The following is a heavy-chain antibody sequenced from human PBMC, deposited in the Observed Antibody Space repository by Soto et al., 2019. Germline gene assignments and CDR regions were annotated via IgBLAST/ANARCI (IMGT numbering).Heavy chain of an antibody. J-gene: IGHJ4*02. CDR2: IYYSGST. Sequence: SETLSLTCTVSGGSISSGGYYWSWIRQHPGKGLEWIGYIYYSGSTYYNPSLKSRVTISVDTSKNQFSLKLSSVTAADTAVYYCARGVSYDSSGYYYEFGYYFDYWGQGTLVTVSS. D-gene: IGHD3-22*01. V-gene: IGHV4-31*03. CDR1: GGSISSGGYY. CDR3: ARGVSYDSSGYYYEFGYYFDY.